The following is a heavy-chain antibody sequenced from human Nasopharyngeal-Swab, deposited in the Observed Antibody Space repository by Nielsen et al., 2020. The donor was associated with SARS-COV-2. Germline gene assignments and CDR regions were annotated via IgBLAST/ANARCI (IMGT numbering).Heavy chain of an antibody. CDR2: INHSGST. D-gene: IGHD6-6*01. J-gene: IGHJ5*02. CDR3: AREGPSIAARPGWFDA. V-gene: IGHV4-34*01. Sequence: RQAPGKGLEWIGEINHSGSTNYNLSLKSRVTISVDTSKNQFSLKLSSVTAADTAVYFCAREGPSIAARPGWFDAWGQGTLVTVSS.